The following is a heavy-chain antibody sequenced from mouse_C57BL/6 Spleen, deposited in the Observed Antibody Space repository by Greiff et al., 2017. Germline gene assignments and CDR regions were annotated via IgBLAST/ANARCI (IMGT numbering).Heavy chain of an antibody. CDR3: ARPSETAQASYFDY. Sequence: EVQLQQSGPELVKPGASVKMSCKASGYTFTDYNMHWVKQSHGKSLEWIGYINPNNGGTSYNQKFKGKATLTVNKSSSTAYMEFRSLTSEDSAVYYCARPSETAQASYFDYWGQGTTLTVSS. J-gene: IGHJ2*01. V-gene: IGHV1-22*01. CDR2: INPNNGGT. CDR1: GYTFTDYN. D-gene: IGHD3-2*02.